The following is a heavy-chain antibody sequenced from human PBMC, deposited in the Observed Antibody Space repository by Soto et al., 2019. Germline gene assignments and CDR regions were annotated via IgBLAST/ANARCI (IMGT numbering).Heavy chain of an antibody. CDR2: IYYSGST. D-gene: IGHD2-15*01. V-gene: IGHV4-31*03. CDR3: ARQVVVAATVRFDP. J-gene: IGHJ5*02. CDR1: GGSISSGGYY. Sequence: SETLSLTCTVSGGSISSGGYYRSWIRQHPGKGLEWIGYIYYSGSTYYNPSLKSRVTISVDTSKNQFSLKLSSVTAADTAVYYCARQVVVAATVRFDPWGQGTXVTVSS.